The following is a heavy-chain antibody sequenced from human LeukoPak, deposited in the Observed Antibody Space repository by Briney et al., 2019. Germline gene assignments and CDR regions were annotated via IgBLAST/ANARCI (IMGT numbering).Heavy chain of an antibody. Sequence: GGSLRLSCAASGFTFTSYNMNWVRQAPGKGLEWVANIKQDGSEKYYVDSVKGRFTISRDNAKNSLYLQMNSLRAEDTAVYYCARHRWRGSGSYLDLYFDYWGQGTLVTVSS. J-gene: IGHJ4*02. CDR2: IKQDGSEK. D-gene: IGHD3-10*01. CDR3: ARHRWRGSGSYLDLYFDY. V-gene: IGHV3-7*01. CDR1: GFTFTSYN.